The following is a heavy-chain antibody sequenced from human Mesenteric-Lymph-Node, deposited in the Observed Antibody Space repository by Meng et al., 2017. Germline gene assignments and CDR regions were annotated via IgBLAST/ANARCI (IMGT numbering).Heavy chain of an antibody. Sequence: QLHLQQYGPGLVKPSQTLSLTCAISGDSISRNSAAWSWIRQSPARGLELLGTTYYSSKWYYDSALSGKSPITIDPATYQNQLSLQLNTVTDEDTAMYDCARSGGSGWIDYWGQGTLVTVSS. CDR1: GDSISRNSAA. CDR3: ARSGGSGWIDY. CDR2: TYYSSKWYY. J-gene: IGHJ4*02. V-gene: IGHV6-1*01. D-gene: IGHD6-19*01.